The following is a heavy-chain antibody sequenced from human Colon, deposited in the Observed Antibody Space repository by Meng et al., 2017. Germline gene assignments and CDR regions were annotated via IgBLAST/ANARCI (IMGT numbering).Heavy chain of an antibody. CDR1: GGSINSSDW. D-gene: IGHD3-3*01. CDR2: IFHSGST. Sequence: QVRRQESGPGLGKPSGTRSLTGEVSGGSINSSDWWSWVRQPPGKGLEWIAEIFHSGSTNYKSSLKSRATISVDRSKNQFSLKLNSVTAADTAVYYCAAIFGLGPGYWGQGTLVTVSS. V-gene: IGHV4-4*02. J-gene: IGHJ4*02. CDR3: AAIFGLGPGY.